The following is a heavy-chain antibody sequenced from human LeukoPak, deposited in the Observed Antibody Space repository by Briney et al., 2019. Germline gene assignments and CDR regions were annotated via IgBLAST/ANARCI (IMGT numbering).Heavy chain of an antibody. V-gene: IGHV3-21*01. CDR2: ISSSSSYI. J-gene: IGHJ4*02. CDR3: ARDLQVGATY. Sequence: GGSLRLSCAASGFTFSSYSMNWVRQAPGEGLEWVSSISSSSSYIYYADSVKGRFTISRDNAKNSLYLQMNSLRAEDTAVYYCARDLQVGATYWGQGTLVTVSS. D-gene: IGHD1-26*01. CDR1: GFTFSSYS.